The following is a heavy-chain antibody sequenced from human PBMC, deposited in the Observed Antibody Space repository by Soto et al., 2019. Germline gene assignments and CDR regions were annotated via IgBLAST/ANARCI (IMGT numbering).Heavy chain of an antibody. J-gene: IGHJ5*02. V-gene: IGHV4-31*03. D-gene: IGHD3-22*01. CDR1: GVSNSSGGYY. CDR2: IYYSWST. Sequence: TLCRTCPISGVSNSSGGYYWSWIRQHPGKCLEWIGYIYYSWSTYYNPSLKSRVTISVDTSKNQFSLKLSSVTAADTDVYYSARDWYDSSGSWFDPWGQGTLVTVYS. CDR3: ARDWYDSSGSWFDP.